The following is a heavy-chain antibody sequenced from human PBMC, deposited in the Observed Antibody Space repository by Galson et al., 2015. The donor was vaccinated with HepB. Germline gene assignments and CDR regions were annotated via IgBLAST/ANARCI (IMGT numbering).Heavy chain of an antibody. CDR3: ARGESARPYYFDF. J-gene: IGHJ4*02. CDR1: GFGFISYG. CDR2: ITSSSDYI. Sequence: SLRLSCAGSGFGFISYGMNWVRQAPGKGLEWVSSITSSSDYIEYADSVKGRFTISRDNAKSSLYLQMNSLRAEDTAVYYCARGESARPYYFDFWGPGTLVTVSS. D-gene: IGHD6-6*01. V-gene: IGHV3-21*01.